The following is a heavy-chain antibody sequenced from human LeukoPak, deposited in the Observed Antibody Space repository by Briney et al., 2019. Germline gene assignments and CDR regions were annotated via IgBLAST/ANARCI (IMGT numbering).Heavy chain of an antibody. CDR3: ARGGGGYCTNGVCYPSIWFDP. V-gene: IGHV1-8*03. D-gene: IGHD2-8*01. J-gene: IGHJ5*02. CDR2: MNPNSGNT. Sequence: ASVKVSCKASGYTFTSYDINWVRQATGQGLEWMGWMNPNSGNTGYAQKFQGRVTITRNTSISTAYMELSSLRSEDTAVYYCARGGGGYCTNGVCYPSIWFDPWGQGTLVTVSS. CDR1: GYTFTSYD.